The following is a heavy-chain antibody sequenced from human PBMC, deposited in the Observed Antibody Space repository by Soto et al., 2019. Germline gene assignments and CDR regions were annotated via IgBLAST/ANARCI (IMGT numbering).Heavy chain of an antibody. CDR3: AIRVTMVRGVYLDF. V-gene: IGHV4-39*01. D-gene: IGHD3-10*01. CDR1: GGSISSSSYY. Sequence: PSETLSLTWTGSGGSISSSSYYWGWILQPPGKGLEWIGSIYYSGSTYYNPSLKSRVTISVDTSKNHFSLKLSSVTAADTAVYYCAIRVTMVRGVYLDFCGQGTLVLVSS. J-gene: IGHJ4*02. CDR2: IYYSGST.